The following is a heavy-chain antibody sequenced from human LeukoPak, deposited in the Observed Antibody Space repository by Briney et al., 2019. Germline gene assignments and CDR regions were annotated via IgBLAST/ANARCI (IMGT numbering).Heavy chain of an antibody. J-gene: IGHJ4*02. CDR2: INHSGST. CDR1: GGSFSGYY. CDR3: ARGYYFDY. Sequence: NASETLSLTCAVYGGSFSGYYWSWIRQPPGKGLEWIGEINHSGSTNYNPSLKSRVTISVDTSKNQFSLKLSSVTAADTAVYYCARGYYFDYWGQGTLVTVSS. V-gene: IGHV4-34*01.